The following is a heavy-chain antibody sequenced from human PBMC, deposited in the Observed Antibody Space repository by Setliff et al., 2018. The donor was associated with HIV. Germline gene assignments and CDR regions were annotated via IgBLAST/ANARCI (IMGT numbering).Heavy chain of an antibody. J-gene: IGHJ3*02. V-gene: IGHV1-69*13. D-gene: IGHD5-18*01. CDR2: IISIFDKA. Sequence: SVKVSCKSSGGSFNTYAINWVRQAPGQGLEWMGGIISIFDKAHYAQKFHGRLTITADASTRTVYMELNSLGSGDTAVHYCARGGVRGYSYGEAFDIWGQGTLVTVSS. CDR3: ARGGVRGYSYGEAFDI. CDR1: GGSFNTYA.